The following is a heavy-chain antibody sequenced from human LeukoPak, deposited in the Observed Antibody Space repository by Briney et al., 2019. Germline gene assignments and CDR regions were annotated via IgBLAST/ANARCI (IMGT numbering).Heavy chain of an antibody. CDR2: ISGSGGST. CDR3: AKVRYYGSGSYFPFDY. V-gene: IGHV3-23*01. D-gene: IGHD3-10*01. J-gene: IGHJ4*02. CDR1: GFTFNNYA. Sequence: GGSLRLSCAAPGFTFNNYAMNWVRQAPGKGLEWVSAISGSGGSTYYADSVKGRFTISRDNSKNTLYLQMNGLRAEDTAVYYCAKVRYYGSGSYFPFDYWGQGTLVTVSS.